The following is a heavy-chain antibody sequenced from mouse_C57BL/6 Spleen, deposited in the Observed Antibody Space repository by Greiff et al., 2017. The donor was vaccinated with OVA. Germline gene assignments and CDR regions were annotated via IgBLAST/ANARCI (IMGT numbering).Heavy chain of an antibody. CDR3: TRSPNWDEEAWFAY. CDR1: GYTFTSYW. V-gene: IGHV1-5*01. D-gene: IGHD4-1*01. CDR2: IYPGNSDT. Sequence: VQLQQSGTVLARPGASVKMSCKTSGYTFTSYWMHWVKQRPGQGLEWIGAIYPGNSDTSYNQKFKGKAKLTAVTSASTAYMELSSLTNEDSAVYYCTRSPNWDEEAWFAYWGQGTLVTVSA. J-gene: IGHJ3*01.